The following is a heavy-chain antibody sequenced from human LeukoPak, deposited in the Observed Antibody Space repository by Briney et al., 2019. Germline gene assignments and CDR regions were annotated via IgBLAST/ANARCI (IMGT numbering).Heavy chain of an antibody. CDR3: AREVEYSSSSSFDY. J-gene: IGHJ4*02. V-gene: IGHV1-69*13. Sequence: SVKVSCKASGGTFSSYAISWVRQAPGQGLEWMGGIIPIFGTANYAQKFQGRVTITADESTSTAYMELSSLRSEDRAVYYCAREVEYSSSSSFDYWGQGTLVTVSS. CDR1: GGTFSSYA. D-gene: IGHD6-6*01. CDR2: IIPIFGTA.